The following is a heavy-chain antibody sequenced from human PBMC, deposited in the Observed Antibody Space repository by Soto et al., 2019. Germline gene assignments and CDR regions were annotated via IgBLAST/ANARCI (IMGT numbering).Heavy chain of an antibody. CDR3: ARDQALAPTVWGY. J-gene: IGHJ4*02. Sequence: SETLSLTCSVSGDSIGSGGHYWNWIRQHPEKGLEWIGYIYYSGSTNYNPSLRSRLRISLDTSKNKFFLRLTSVTAADTARYYCARDQALAPTVWGYRGQGIQVTVSS. CDR1: GDSIGSGGHY. D-gene: IGHD7-27*01. CDR2: IYYSGST. V-gene: IGHV4-31*03.